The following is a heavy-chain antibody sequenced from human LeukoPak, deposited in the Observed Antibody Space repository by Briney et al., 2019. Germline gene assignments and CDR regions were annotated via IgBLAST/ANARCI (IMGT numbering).Heavy chain of an antibody. J-gene: IGHJ4*02. CDR3: AGHVSNYYDSSQFDY. CDR2: IYYSGST. CDR1: GGSISSSSYY. V-gene: IGHV4-39*01. D-gene: IGHD3-22*01. Sequence: SETLSLTCIVSGGSISSSSYYWGWIRQPPGKGLEWIGNIYYSGSTHYNPSLKSRVTISVDTSKNQFSLKLSSVTAADTAVYYCAGHVSNYYDSSQFDYWGQGTLVTVSS.